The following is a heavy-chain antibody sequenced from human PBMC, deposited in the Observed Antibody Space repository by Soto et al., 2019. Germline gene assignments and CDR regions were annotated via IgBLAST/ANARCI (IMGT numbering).Heavy chain of an antibody. D-gene: IGHD4-17*01. CDR3: ARVPTAYYGMDV. J-gene: IGHJ6*02. V-gene: IGHV4-34*01. Sequence: SETLSLTCAVYGGSFSGYYWSWIRQPPGKGLEWIGEINHSGSTNYNPSLKSRVTISVDTSKNQFSLKLSSVTAADTAVYYCARVPTAYYGMDVWGQGTTVTVSS. CDR2: INHSGST. CDR1: GGSFSGYY.